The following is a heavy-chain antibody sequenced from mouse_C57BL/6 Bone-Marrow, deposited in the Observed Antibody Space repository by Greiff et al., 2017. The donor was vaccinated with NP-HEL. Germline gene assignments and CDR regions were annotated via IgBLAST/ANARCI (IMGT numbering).Heavy chain of an antibody. CDR2: IDPSDSET. Sequence: VQLQQPGAELVRPGSSVKLSCKASGYTFTSYWMHWVKQRPIQGLEWIGNIDPSDSETHYNQKFKDKATLTVDKSSSTAYMQLSSLTSEDSAVYYCARSDDGYPHYYAMDYWGQGTSVTVSS. CDR1: GYTFTSYW. CDR3: ARSDDGYPHYYAMDY. J-gene: IGHJ4*01. D-gene: IGHD2-3*01. V-gene: IGHV1-52*01.